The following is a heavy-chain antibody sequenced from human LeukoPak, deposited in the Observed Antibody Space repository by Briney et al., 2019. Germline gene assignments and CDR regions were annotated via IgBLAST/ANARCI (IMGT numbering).Heavy chain of an antibody. V-gene: IGHV3-7*04. Sequence: GGSLRLSCAASGFTFSNYAMNWVRQAPGKGLEWVANIKQDGSEKYYVDSVKGRFTISTDIAKRSLYLQMNSLRAEDTAVDYCAGGGSWGQGTLVTVSS. J-gene: IGHJ5*02. CDR3: AGGGS. CDR1: GFTFSNYA. CDR2: IKQDGSEK.